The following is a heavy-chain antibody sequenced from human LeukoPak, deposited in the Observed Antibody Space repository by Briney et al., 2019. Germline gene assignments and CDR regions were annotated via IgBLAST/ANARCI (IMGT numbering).Heavy chain of an antibody. CDR3: ARDHAFSYYYYYMDV. Sequence: GGSLRLSCAASGFIFSSYWMSWVRQARGKGLEWVANMIQDGSEKYYVDSVKGRFTISRDNAKNSLYLQMNSLRAEDTAVYYCARDHAFSYYYYYMDVWGKGTTVTVSS. V-gene: IGHV3-7*01. J-gene: IGHJ6*03. CDR2: MIQDGSEK. CDR1: GFIFSSYW. D-gene: IGHD3-3*01.